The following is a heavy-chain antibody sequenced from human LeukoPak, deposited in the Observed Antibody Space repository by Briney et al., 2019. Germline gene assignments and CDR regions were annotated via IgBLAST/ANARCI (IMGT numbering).Heavy chain of an antibody. J-gene: IGHJ6*02. CDR3: ARGTPSSSGWLYYGMDV. D-gene: IGHD6-19*01. Sequence: GGALRLSCAASGFTFSSYAMHWVRQAPGKGLEGVAVISYDGSNKYYADSVKGRFTISRDNSKNTLYLQMNSLRAEDTAVYYCARGTPSSSGWLYYGMDVWGQGTTVTVSS. CDR2: ISYDGSNK. CDR1: GFTFSSYA. V-gene: IGHV3-30-3*01.